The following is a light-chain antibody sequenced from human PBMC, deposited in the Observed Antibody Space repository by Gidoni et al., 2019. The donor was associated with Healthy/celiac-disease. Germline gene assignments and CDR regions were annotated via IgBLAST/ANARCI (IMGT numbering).Light chain of an antibody. CDR1: SSNIGSGYD. V-gene: IGLV1-40*01. CDR2: RNN. Sequence: QSVLTQPPSVSGAPGQRVTISCTGSSSNIGSGYDVHWYRQLPGTAPKLLIDRNNDRPSGVPDRFSGSKSGTSASLAITGLQAEDEADYYCQSYDSSLSGSVFGGGTKVTVL. CDR3: QSYDSSLSGSV. J-gene: IGLJ3*02.